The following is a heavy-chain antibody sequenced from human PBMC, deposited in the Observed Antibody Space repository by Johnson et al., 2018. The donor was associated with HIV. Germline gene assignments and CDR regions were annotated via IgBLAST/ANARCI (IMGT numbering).Heavy chain of an antibody. D-gene: IGHD3-10*01. CDR2: IKSNNDGGTT. Sequence: VQLVESGGGVVQPGGSLRLSCAASGFTFSNAWMTWVRQAPGKGLEWVGRIKSNNDGGTTDYAALVQGRFTISRDDSKNTLYLQMNSLKTEDTAVYYWATDALVDHDAFDIWGQGTMITVSS. CDR1: GFTFSNAW. CDR3: ATDALVDHDAFDI. J-gene: IGHJ3*02. V-gene: IGHV3-15*01.